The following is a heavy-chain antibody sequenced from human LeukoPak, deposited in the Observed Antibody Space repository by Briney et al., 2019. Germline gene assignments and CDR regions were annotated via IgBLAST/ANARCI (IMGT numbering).Heavy chain of an antibody. CDR1: GGSLSGYN. D-gene: IGHD7-27*01. J-gene: IGHJ4*02. V-gene: IGHV4-34*01. Sequence: SETLSLTCAVYGGSLSGYNWSWIRQPPGKGLEWIGEMNHSGSTNYNPSPKSPVTIFVDTSKNYFSLKLSSVTAADTAVYYCARHRPWGHLESWGQGTLVTVFS. CDR2: MNHSGST. CDR3: ARHRPWGHLES.